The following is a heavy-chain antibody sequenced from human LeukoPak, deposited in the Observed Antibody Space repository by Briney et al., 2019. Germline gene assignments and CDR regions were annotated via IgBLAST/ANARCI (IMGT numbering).Heavy chain of an antibody. CDR2: INPSDGST. Sequence: WASVKVSCKASGYTFTSYYVHWVRQAPGQGLEWMGIINPSDGSTGYAQKFQGRVTMTRDTSTSTVYMELNSLKSEDTAVYYCARRDCSRTRCYGPNWIDPWGQGTLVTASS. J-gene: IGHJ5*02. V-gene: IGHV1-46*01. D-gene: IGHD2-2*01. CDR1: GYTFTSYY. CDR3: ARRDCSRTRCYGPNWIDP.